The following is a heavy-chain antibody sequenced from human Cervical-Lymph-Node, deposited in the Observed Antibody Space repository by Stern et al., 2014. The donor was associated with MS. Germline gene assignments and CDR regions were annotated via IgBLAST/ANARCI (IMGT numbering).Heavy chain of an antibody. CDR1: GGTFNVYA. J-gene: IGHJ6*02. CDR2: IIPIFGTA. D-gene: IGHD3-9*01. V-gene: IGHV1-69*01. Sequence: VHLVESGAEVKKPGSSVKVSCKASGGTFNVYAINWLRQAPGQGLEWMGGIIPIFGTANYAQKFQGRVTITADESTRTSSMQLSSLRYDDTAVYYCARDGRHTDNYGLDVWGQGTTVTVSS. CDR3: ARDGRHTDNYGLDV.